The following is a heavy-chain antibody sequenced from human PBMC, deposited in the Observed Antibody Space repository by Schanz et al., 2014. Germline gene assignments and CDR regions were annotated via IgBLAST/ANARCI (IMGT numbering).Heavy chain of an antibody. CDR1: GGTFSTYP. CDR3: ARGGGPEDVFDI. J-gene: IGHJ3*02. CDR2: IIPIHGIV. D-gene: IGHD2-15*01. V-gene: IGHV1-69*02. Sequence: QVQLVPSGAEVKKPGSSMKASCKASGGTFSTYPINWLRQAPGQGLEWMGRIIPIHGIVNYAQRFQDRVRITADKSTSTAYMELSSLRSDDTAVYYCARGGGPEDVFDIWGQGTILTVSS.